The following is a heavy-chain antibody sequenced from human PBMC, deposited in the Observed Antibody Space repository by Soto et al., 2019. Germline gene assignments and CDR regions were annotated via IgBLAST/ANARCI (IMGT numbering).Heavy chain of an antibody. V-gene: IGHV3-23*01. D-gene: IGHD3-3*01. CDR2: ISGSGGST. J-gene: IGHJ6*02. CDR1: GFTFSSYA. CDR3: AKGITIFGVIIEGDYYYGMDV. Sequence: EVQLLESGGGLVQPGGSLRLSCAASGFTFSSYAMSWVRQAPGKGLEWVSAISGSGGSTYYADSVEGRFTISRDNSKNTPYVQMNSLRAEDTAVYYCAKGITIFGVIIEGDYYYGMDVWGQGTTVTVPS.